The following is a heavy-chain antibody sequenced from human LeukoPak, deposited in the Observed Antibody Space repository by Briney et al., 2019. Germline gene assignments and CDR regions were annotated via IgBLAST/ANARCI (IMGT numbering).Heavy chain of an antibody. CDR3: ARNPRLAYSSSWYGPNWFDP. J-gene: IGHJ5*02. D-gene: IGHD6-13*01. CDR1: GGSISSSNW. CDR2: VYHSGST. V-gene: IGHV4-4*02. Sequence: SETLSLTCAVSGGSISSSNWWSWVRQPPGKGLEWIGEVYHSGSTNYNPSLKSRVTISVDKSKNQFSLKLSSVTAADTAVYYCARNPRLAYSSSWYGPNWFDPWGQGTLVTVSS.